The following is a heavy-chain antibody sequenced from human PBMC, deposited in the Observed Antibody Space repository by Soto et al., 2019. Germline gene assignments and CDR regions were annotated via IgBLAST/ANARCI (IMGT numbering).Heavy chain of an antibody. V-gene: IGHV3-21*01. J-gene: IGHJ4*02. Sequence: EVQLVESGGGLVKPGGSLRLSCAASGFTFSSYSMNWVRQAPGKGLEWVSSISSSSLYIYYADSVKGRFTISRDNAKNSLYLQMHSLRAEDTAMYYCARTDYGDNWGQGTLVTVS. CDR3: ARTDYGDN. CDR1: GFTFSSYS. CDR2: ISSSSLYI.